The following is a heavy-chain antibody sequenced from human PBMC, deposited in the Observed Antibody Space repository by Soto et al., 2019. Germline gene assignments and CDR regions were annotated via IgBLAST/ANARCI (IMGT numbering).Heavy chain of an antibody. D-gene: IGHD3-16*01. J-gene: IGHJ5*02. V-gene: IGHV4-4*07. CDR1: GVSMRNSY. CDR2: ISTSGNT. CDR3: ARGGGVPALGDP. Sequence: SETLSLTCSVSGVSMRNSYWTWIRQSAGKGLEWIGRISTSGNTNYNTSLNSRLTMSVDTSKNQVSLKLTSVTAADTAVYYCARGGGVPALGDPWGQGTLVTVSS.